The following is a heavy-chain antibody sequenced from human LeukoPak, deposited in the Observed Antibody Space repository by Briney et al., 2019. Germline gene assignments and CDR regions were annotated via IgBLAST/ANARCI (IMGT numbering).Heavy chain of an antibody. Sequence: ASVKVSCNASGYTFTSYYMHWVRQAPGQGLEWMGIINPSGGSTNYAQKFQGRVTMTRDMSTKTVYMELSSLRSEDTAVYYCARDQGCSSTSCFIDYWGQGTLVTVSS. J-gene: IGHJ4*02. CDR2: INPSGGST. CDR3: ARDQGCSSTSCFIDY. CDR1: GYTFTSYY. D-gene: IGHD2-2*01. V-gene: IGHV1-46*01.